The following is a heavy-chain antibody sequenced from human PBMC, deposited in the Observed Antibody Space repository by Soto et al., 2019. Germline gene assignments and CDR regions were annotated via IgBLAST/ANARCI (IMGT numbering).Heavy chain of an antibody. CDR2: ISGYNGNT. CDR1: GYTFTNYG. Sequence: QVQLVESGAEVKKPGASVKVSCKASGYTFTNYGIIWVRQAPGQGLEWMGWISGYNGNTKYAQKFQGRVTMTTDTPTTTAYMDLRSLRSDDTAVYYCARDREYYYDSSGNYYYHYGMDVWGQGTTVTVS. CDR3: ARDREYYYDSSGNYYYHYGMDV. V-gene: IGHV1-18*04. D-gene: IGHD3-22*01. J-gene: IGHJ6*02.